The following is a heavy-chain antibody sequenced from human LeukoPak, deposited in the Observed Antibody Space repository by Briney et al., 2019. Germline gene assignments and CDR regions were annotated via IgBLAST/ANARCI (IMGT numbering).Heavy chain of an antibody. D-gene: IGHD3-22*01. CDR3: VRDWGYDSIGYWQKYFDT. J-gene: IGHJ4*02. Sequence: GGPLRLSCATSGFTFTTFWMHWVRQAPGKGLVWVSRINHDGSSTNYADSVKGRFTISRDNAKNTVYLQMNSLRAEDTAVYYCVRDWGYDSIGYWQKYFDTWGQGTLVTVSS. CDR2: INHDGSST. CDR1: GFTFTTFW. V-gene: IGHV3-74*01.